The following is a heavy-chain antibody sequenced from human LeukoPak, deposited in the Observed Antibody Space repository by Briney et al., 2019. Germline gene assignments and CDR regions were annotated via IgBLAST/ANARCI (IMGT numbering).Heavy chain of an antibody. J-gene: IGHJ4*02. CDR1: GGTFSSYA. D-gene: IGHD3-22*01. CDR3: ARAKDYDSSGYDY. V-gene: IGHV1-69*13. Sequence: ASVKVSCKASGGTFSSYAISWVRQAAGQGLEWMGGIIPIFGTANYAQKFQGRVTITADESTSTAYMELSSLISEDTAVYYCARAKDYDSSGYDYWGQGTLVTVSS. CDR2: IIPIFGTA.